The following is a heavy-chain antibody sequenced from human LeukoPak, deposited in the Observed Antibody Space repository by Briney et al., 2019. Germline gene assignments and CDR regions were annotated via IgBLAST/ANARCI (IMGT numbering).Heavy chain of an antibody. J-gene: IGHJ3*02. Sequence: SVKVSCKASGYTFTAYYIHWVRQAPGQGLEWMGVIKPGGDSTSSARIFQGRVYMTSDTSTSTVYMELSGLRSDDTAVYYCARVRDGYNDAYDIWGQETMVTVPS. CDR1: GYTFTAYY. D-gene: IGHD5-24*01. CDR2: IKPGGDST. CDR3: ARVRDGYNDAYDI. V-gene: IGHV1-46*01.